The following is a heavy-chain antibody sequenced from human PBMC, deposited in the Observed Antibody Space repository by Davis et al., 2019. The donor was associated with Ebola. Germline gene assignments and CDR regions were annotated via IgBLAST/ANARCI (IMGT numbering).Heavy chain of an antibody. CDR2: IVVGSGNT. CDR1: GFTFTSSA. D-gene: IGHD3-3*01. Sequence: SVKVSCKASGFTFTSSAVQWVRQARGQRLEWIGWIVVGSGNTNYAQKFQERVTITRDMSTSTAYMELSSLRSDDTAVYYCARGAFWSGYYTTDYYYYGMDVWGQGTLVTVSS. J-gene: IGHJ6*02. V-gene: IGHV1-58*01. CDR3: ARGAFWSGYYTTDYYYYGMDV.